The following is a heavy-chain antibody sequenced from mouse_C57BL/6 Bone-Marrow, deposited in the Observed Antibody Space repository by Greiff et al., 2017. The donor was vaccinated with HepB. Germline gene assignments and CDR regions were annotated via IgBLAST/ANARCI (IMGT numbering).Heavy chain of an antibody. CDR2: IHPNSGST. J-gene: IGHJ2*01. CDR1: GYTFTSYW. Sequence: VQLQQPGAELVKPGASVKLSCKASGYTFTSYWMHWVKQRPGQGLEWIGMIHPNSGSTNYNEKFKSKATLTVDKSSSTAYMQLSSLTSEDSAVYYCARKGDYGSYYFDYWGQGTTLTVSS. D-gene: IGHD1-1*01. V-gene: IGHV1-64*01. CDR3: ARKGDYGSYYFDY.